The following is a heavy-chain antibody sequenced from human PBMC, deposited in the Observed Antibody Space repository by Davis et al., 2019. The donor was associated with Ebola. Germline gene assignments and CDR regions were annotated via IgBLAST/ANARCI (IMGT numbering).Heavy chain of an antibody. V-gene: IGHV1-18*01. Sequence: ASVKVSCKASGYTFTSYGISWVRQAPGQGLEWMGWISAYNGNTNYAQKLQGRVTMTTDTSTSTAYMELRSLRSDDTAVYYCAREGHFWSGYGLGDDYVWGSYRSVSGMDVWGQGTTVTVSS. D-gene: IGHD3-16*02. CDR3: AREGHFWSGYGLGDDYVWGSYRSVSGMDV. J-gene: IGHJ6*02. CDR2: ISAYNGNT. CDR1: GYTFTSYG.